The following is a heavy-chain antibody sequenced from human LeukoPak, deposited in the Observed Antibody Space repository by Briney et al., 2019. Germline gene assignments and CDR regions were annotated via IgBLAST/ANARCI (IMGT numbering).Heavy chain of an antibody. V-gene: IGHV3-21*05. D-gene: IGHD3-9*01. CDR3: ARGGVGYFDWLLFDY. Sequence: PGGSLRLSCAASGFTFSSYSMNWVRQAPGKGLEWVSYISSSSSYTNYADSVKGRFTISRDNAKNSLYLQMNSLRAEDTAVYYCARGGVGYFDWLLFDYWGQGTLVTVSS. CDR2: ISSSSSYT. J-gene: IGHJ4*02. CDR1: GFTFSSYS.